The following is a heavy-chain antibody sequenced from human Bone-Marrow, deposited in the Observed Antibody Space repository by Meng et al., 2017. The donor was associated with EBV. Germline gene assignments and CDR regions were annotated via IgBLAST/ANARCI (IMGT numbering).Heavy chain of an antibody. CDR1: GYTFSSFT. J-gene: IGHJ4*02. V-gene: IGHV1-18*01. CDR3: VRFSNYVLDH. CDR2: IHGYSANT. D-gene: IGHD3-10*01. Sequence: QVHLVKPGVECQKPGAPVRVPCKTSGYTFSSFTLNWVRQVPGQGFEWVGWIHGYSANTHYAQKFHGRVNMSTDTSTDTSYMELKNLRPDDTAIYYCVRFSNYVLDHWGQGTLVTVSS.